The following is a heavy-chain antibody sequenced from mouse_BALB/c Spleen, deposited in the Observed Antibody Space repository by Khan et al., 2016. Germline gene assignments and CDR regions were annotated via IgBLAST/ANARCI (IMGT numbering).Heavy chain of an antibody. V-gene: IGHV7-3*02. D-gene: IGHD1-1*01. CDR3: ARVYGSSAYAMDY. Sequence: EVELVESGGGLVQPGGSLRLSCATSGFTFTDYYMSWVRQPPGKALAWLGFIRNKANGYTTEYSASVKGRLTISSDNSKSIPYLQMNTLRAENSATYYCARVYGSSAYAMDYLCGGTSVTVAS. CDR2: IRNKANGYTT. CDR1: GFTFTDYY. J-gene: IGHJ4*01.